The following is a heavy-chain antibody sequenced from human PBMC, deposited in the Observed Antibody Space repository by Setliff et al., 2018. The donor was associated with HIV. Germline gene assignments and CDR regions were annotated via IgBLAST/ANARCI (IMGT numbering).Heavy chain of an antibody. CDR3: ARGQSQGYAYSGSYGAFDI. Sequence: SVKVSCKASGGTFSSYAINWVRQAPGQGLQWMGGIIPMFGTLNFAQKFQGRVTISTDDSTSTAYMELNSLRSEDTALYYCARGQSQGYAYSGSYGAFDIWGQGTMVTVSS. CDR1: GGTFSSYA. V-gene: IGHV1-69*05. D-gene: IGHD1-26*01. CDR2: IIPMFGTL. J-gene: IGHJ3*02.